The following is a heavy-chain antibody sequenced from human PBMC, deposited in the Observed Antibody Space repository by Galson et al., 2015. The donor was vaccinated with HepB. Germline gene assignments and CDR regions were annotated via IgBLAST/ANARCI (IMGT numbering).Heavy chain of an antibody. CDR3: VKDSGRYWGNWFDP. CDR1: GFTLSGFG. D-gene: IGHD7-27*01. Sequence: SLRLSCAASGFTLSGFGMHWVRQAPGKGLEWVAVISHDGTEKYYRDSVKGRFTISKDISVEGRFTISRDNSKNTLYLQMNSLRSEDTAMYYCVKDSGRYWGNWFDPWGQGTLVIVSS. CDR2: ISHDGTEK. V-gene: IGHV3-30*18. J-gene: IGHJ5*02.